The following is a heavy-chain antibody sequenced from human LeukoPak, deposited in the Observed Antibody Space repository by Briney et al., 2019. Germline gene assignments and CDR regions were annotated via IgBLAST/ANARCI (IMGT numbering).Heavy chain of an antibody. Sequence: GRSQRLSCAASGFTFSSYAMHWVRQAPGKGLEWVAVISYDGSNKYYADSVKGRFTISRDNSKNTLYLQMNSLRAEDTAVYYCAKMFRRKPNLYFDYWGQGTLVTVSS. CDR2: ISYDGSNK. CDR1: GFTFSSYA. D-gene: IGHD3-10*02. CDR3: AKMFRRKPNLYFDY. J-gene: IGHJ4*02. V-gene: IGHV3-30*04.